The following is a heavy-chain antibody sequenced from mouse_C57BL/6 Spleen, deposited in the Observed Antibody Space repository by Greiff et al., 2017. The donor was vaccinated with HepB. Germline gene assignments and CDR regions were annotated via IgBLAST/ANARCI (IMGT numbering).Heavy chain of an antibody. CDR3: ARVMIRHAMDY. CDR2: IDPSDSYT. Sequence: QVQLQQPGAELVMPGASVKLSCKASGYTFTSYWMHWVKQRPGQGLEWIGEIDPSDSYTNYNQKFKGKSTLTVDKSSSTAYMQLSSLTSEDSAVYYCARVMIRHAMDYWGQGTSGTVSS. J-gene: IGHJ4*01. CDR1: GYTFTSYW. D-gene: IGHD2-4*01. V-gene: IGHV1-69*01.